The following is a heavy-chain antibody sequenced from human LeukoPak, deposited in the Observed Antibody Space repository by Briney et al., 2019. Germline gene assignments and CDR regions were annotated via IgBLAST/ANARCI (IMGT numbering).Heavy chain of an antibody. CDR1: GFAFSDYY. J-gene: IGHJ4*02. CDR3: ARDLSWRTGSLDY. D-gene: IGHD2-8*02. Sequence: GGSLRLSCAASGFAFSDYYMIWIRQAPGRGLEWLSYISGSGSFTNSADSVKGRFTISRDNANDSVYLQMSGLRAEDTALYYCARDLSWRTGSLDYWGRGTMVTVSS. V-gene: IGHV3-11*05. CDR2: ISGSGSFT.